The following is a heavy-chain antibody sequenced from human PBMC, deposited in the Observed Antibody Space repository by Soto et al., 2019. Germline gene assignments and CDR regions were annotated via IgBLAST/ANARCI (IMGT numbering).Heavy chain of an antibody. D-gene: IGHD2-15*01. CDR1: GFTFSGFD. J-gene: IGHJ4*02. Sequence: GGSLRLSCEASGFTFSGFDMHWVRQPPGKGLEWVSSIGTAGDTYYAVSVKGRFTISRDNAKNSLSLQMNSLRAGDMAVYFCAKIQDIGTHFFDSWGQGTQVTVSS. V-gene: IGHV3-13*01. CDR3: AKIQDIGTHFFDS. CDR2: IGTAGDT.